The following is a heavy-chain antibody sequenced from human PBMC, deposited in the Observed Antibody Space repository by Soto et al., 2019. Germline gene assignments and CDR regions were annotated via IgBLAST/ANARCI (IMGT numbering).Heavy chain of an antibody. CDR3: ARARYDYVWGSYPLDY. D-gene: IGHD3-16*02. J-gene: IGHJ4*02. CDR1: GYSFTSYW. Sequence: PGASLKISCKGSGYSFTSYWIGWVRQMPGKGLEWMGIIYPGDSDTRYSPSFQGQVTISADKSISTAYLQWSSLKASDTAMYYCARARYDYVWGSYPLDYWGQGTLVTVSS. V-gene: IGHV5-51*01. CDR2: IYPGDSDT.